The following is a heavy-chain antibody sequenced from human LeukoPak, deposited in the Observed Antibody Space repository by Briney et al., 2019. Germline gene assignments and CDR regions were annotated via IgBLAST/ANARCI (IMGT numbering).Heavy chain of an antibody. CDR2: ISGSGGST. J-gene: IGHJ4*02. CDR3: AKGRNTMVRGVIKGFDY. V-gene: IGHV3-23*01. CDR1: GFTFSSYA. Sequence: GGSLRLSCAASGFTFSSYAMSWVRQAPGKGLEWVSAISGSGGSTYYADSVKGRFTISRDNSKNTLYLQMNSLRAEDTAVYYCAKGRNTMVRGVIKGFDYWGQGTPVTVSS. D-gene: IGHD3-10*01.